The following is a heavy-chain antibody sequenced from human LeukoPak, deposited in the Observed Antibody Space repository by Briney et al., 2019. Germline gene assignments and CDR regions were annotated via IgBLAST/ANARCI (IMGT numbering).Heavy chain of an antibody. CDR2: IYHNGAT. D-gene: IGHD4-23*01. J-gene: IGHJ4*02. Sequence: SETLSLTCAVSGGAISSSSSICWTWVRQPPGEGLEWIGEIYHNGATNYNPSLKSRVTMLLDKSKNQFFLKLNSVTAADTAVYYCARNGGNSDYDYWGQGTLVTVSA. CDR3: ARNGGNSDYDY. V-gene: IGHV4-4*02. CDR1: GGAISSSSSIC.